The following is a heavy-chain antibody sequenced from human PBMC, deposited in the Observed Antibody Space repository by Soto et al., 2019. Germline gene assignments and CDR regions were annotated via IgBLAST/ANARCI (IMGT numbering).Heavy chain of an antibody. CDR3: AADIVAPVLGGMDV. V-gene: IGHV1-58*01. CDR2: IVVGSGNT. Sequence: QMQLVQSGPEVKKPGTSVKVSCKASGFTFTSSAVQWVRQARGQRLEWIGWIVVGSGNTNYAQKFQERVTITRDMSTSPAYMELSSLRSEDTAVYYCAADIVAPVLGGMDVWGQGTTVTVSS. D-gene: IGHD5-12*01. CDR1: GFTFTSSA. J-gene: IGHJ6*02.